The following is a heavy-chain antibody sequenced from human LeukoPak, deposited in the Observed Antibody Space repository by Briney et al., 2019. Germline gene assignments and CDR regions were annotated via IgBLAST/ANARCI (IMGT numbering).Heavy chain of an antibody. CDR3: ARHVYRSGWYWFDP. Sequence: SETLSLTCTVSGGSISSYYWSWIRQPPGKGLEGIGYIYTSGSTNYNPSLKSRVTISVDTSKNQFSLKLSSVTAADTAVYYCARHVYRSGWYWFDPWGQGTLVTVSS. CDR1: GGSISSYY. D-gene: IGHD6-19*01. CDR2: IYTSGST. V-gene: IGHV4-4*09. J-gene: IGHJ5*02.